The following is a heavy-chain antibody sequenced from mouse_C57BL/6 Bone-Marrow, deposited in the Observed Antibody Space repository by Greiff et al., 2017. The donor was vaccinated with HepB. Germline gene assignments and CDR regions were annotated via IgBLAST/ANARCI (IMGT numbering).Heavy chain of an antibody. CDR2: MYPGDGDT. V-gene: IGHV1-82*01. CDR1: GYAFSSSW. J-gene: IGHJ3*01. Sequence: QVQLQQSGPELVKPGASVKISCKASGYAFSSSWMNWVKQRPGKGLEWIGRMYPGDGDTNYNGKFKGKATLTADKSSSTAYMQLSSLTSEDSAVYFCARYWVAYWGQGTLVTVSA. CDR3: ARYWVAY.